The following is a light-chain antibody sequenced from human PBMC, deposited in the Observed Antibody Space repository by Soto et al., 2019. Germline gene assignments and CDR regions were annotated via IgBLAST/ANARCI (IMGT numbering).Light chain of an antibody. CDR3: QQYYSTLWT. CDR2: WAS. V-gene: IGKV4-1*01. J-gene: IGKJ1*01. Sequence: DIVMTQSPDSLAVSLGERATINCKSSQSVLYNSNNKNYLAWYQQKPGQPPKLLIYWASTRESGVPERFSGSGSGTDFTLTISSLQAEDVAVYYCQQYYSTLWTFGQGTKVEIK. CDR1: QSVLYNSNNKNY.